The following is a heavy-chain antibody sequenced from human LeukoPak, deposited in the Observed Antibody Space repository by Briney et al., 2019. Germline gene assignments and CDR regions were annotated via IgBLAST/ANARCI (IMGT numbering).Heavy chain of an antibody. D-gene: IGHD7-27*01. V-gene: IGHV3-48*02. CDR3: ARDLNWGFDY. CDR1: GFPLSSYS. Sequence: GGSLRLSCAVSGFPLSSYSMNWVRQAPGQGLQWVTYISSSGSNKYYADSVKGRFTISRDNAKNSLYLQMNSLRDDEDTAVYYCARDLNWGFDYWGQGTLVTVSS. J-gene: IGHJ4*02. CDR2: ISSSGSNK.